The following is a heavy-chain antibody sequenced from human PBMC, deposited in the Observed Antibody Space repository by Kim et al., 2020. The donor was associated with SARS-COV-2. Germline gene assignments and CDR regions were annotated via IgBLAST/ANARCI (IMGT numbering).Heavy chain of an antibody. J-gene: IGHJ4*02. Sequence: SETLSLTCTVSGGSISSGGYYWSWIRQHPGKGLEWIGYIYYSGSTYYNPSLKSRVTISVDTSKNQFSLKLSSVTAADTAVYYCARVTTIFGVVVSGFDYWGRGTLVTVSS. CDR2: IYYSGST. D-gene: IGHD3-3*01. CDR1: GGSISSGGYY. CDR3: ARVTTIFGVVVSGFDY. V-gene: IGHV4-31*03.